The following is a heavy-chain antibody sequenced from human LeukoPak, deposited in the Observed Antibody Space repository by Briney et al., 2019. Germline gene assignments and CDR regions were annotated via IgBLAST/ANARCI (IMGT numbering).Heavy chain of an antibody. CDR1: GGSISSYY. J-gene: IGHJ4*02. CDR3: ARADDSSGDY. Sequence: PSETLSLTCTVSGGSISSYYWSWIRQPPGKGLEWIGYTYYSGSTNYNPSLKSRVTISVDTSKNQFSLKLSSVTAADTAMYYCARADDSSGDYWGQGTLVTVSS. D-gene: IGHD3-22*01. CDR2: TYYSGST. V-gene: IGHV4-59*01.